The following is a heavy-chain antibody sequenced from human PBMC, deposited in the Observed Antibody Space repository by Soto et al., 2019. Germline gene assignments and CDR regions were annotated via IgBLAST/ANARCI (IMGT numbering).Heavy chain of an antibody. D-gene: IGHD2-8*02. Sequence: QVQLQQWGAGLLKPSETLSLTCAVYGGSFSGYYWTWIRQPPGTGLEWNGEINHSGSTNYNPSLKSLVTISVDTSKNQFSLKLTSVTAADTAVYYCARHKITGLFDYWGQGTLVTVSS. V-gene: IGHV4-34*01. CDR3: ARHKITGLFDY. CDR1: GGSFSGYY. CDR2: INHSGST. J-gene: IGHJ4*02.